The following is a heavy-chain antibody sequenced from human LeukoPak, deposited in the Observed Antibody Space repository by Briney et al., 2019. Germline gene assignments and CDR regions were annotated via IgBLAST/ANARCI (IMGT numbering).Heavy chain of an antibody. CDR1: GFTFGDYA. CDR3: TRQAGVATPRDY. D-gene: IGHD5-12*01. J-gene: IGHJ4*02. V-gene: IGHV3-49*03. CDR2: IRSKAYGGTT. Sequence: TGGSLRLSCTASGFTFGDYAMSWFRQAPGKGLEWVGFIRSKAYGGTTEYAAFVKGRFTISRDDSKSIAYLQMNSLKTEDTAVYYCTRQAGVATPRDYWGQGTLVTVSS.